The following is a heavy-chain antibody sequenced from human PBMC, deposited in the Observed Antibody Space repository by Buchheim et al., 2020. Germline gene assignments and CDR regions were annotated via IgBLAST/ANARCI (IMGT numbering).Heavy chain of an antibody. Sequence: EVQLVESGGGLVKPGGSLRLSCAASGFTFSSYSMNWVRQAPGKGLEWVSSISSSSSYIYYADSVKGRFTISRDNAKNSLYLQMNSLRAEDTAVYYCARDSDYGDFPGYWGQGTL. CDR2: ISSSSSYI. CDR1: GFTFSSYS. CDR3: ARDSDYGDFPGY. V-gene: IGHV3-21*01. D-gene: IGHD4-17*01. J-gene: IGHJ4*02.